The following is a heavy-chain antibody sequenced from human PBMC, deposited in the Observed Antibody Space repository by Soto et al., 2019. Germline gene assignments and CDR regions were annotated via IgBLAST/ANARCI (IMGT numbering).Heavy chain of an antibody. V-gene: IGHV3-7*01. CDR1: GFTFSSYW. Sequence: GGSLRLSCAASGFTFSSYWMSWVRQAPGKGLEWVANIKQDGSEKYYVDSVKGRFTISRDNAKNSLYLQMNSLRAEDTAVYYCARDRWVLRYFDWFPYYYGMDVWGQGTKVT. D-gene: IGHD3-9*01. J-gene: IGHJ6*01. CDR2: IKQDGSEK. CDR3: ARDRWVLRYFDWFPYYYGMDV.